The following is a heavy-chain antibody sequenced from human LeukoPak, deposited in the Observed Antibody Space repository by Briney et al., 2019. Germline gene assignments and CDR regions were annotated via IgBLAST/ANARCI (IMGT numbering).Heavy chain of an antibody. CDR2: IYLSGST. V-gene: IGHV4-4*07. CDR3: ARGTSSSFDY. Sequence: PSETLSLTCTVSGGSISSNYWSWIRQPAGKGLEWTGRIYLSGSTNYNPSLKSRVTMSVDTSKNQFSLKLTSVTAADTAVYYCARGTSSSFDYWGQGTLVTVSS. D-gene: IGHD1-1*01. CDR1: GGSISSNY. J-gene: IGHJ4*02.